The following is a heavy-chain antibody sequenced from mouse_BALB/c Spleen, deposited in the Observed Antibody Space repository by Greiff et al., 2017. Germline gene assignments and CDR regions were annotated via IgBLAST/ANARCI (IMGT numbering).Heavy chain of an antibody. CDR3: ACTTVVPYWYFDV. CDR2: IYPGSGNT. D-gene: IGHD1-1*01. Sequence: LMESGPELVKPGASVKISCKASGYTFTDYYINWVKQKPGQGLEWIGWIYPGSGNTKYNEEFKGKATLTVDTSSSTAYMQLSSLTSEDTAVYFCACTTVVPYWYFDVWGAGTTVTVSS. J-gene: IGHJ1*01. CDR1: GYTFTDYY. V-gene: IGHV1-84*02.